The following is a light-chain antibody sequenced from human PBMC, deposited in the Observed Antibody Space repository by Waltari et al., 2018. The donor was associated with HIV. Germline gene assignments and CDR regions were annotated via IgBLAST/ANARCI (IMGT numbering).Light chain of an antibody. CDR2: GAS. Sequence: AIQMTQSPTSLSASVGDRVTITCRASQGIGNDLSWYQQKPGMAPRVLIYGASISKTGVPARFSGSGSGAHFTLTISSLQAEDLATYYCLQDYSWPYTFGQGTKVEIK. J-gene: IGKJ2*01. CDR3: LQDYSWPYT. V-gene: IGKV1-6*01. CDR1: QGIGND.